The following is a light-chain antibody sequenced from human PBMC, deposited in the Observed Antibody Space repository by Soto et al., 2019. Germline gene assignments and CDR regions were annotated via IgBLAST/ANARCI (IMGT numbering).Light chain of an antibody. J-gene: IGLJ2*01. CDR3: GSWDSRLSAVV. V-gene: IGLV1-51*01. CDR2: DKN. Sequence: QSVLTQPPSVSAAPGQKVTICCSGGSSNIGNNHVSWYQQFPGTAPKLLISDKNNRPSGIPDRFSGSKSGTSASLGITGLQTGDEADYYCGSWDSRLSAVVFGGGTKLTVL. CDR1: SSNIGNNH.